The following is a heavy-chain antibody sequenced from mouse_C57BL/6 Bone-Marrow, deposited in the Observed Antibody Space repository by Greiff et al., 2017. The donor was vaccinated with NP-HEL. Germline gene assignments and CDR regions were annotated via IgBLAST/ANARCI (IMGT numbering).Heavy chain of an antibody. CDR2: INPNNGGT. CDR3: AISLYYCNTALYAMDY. Sequence: EVQLQQSGPELVKPGASVKMSCKASGYTFTDYYMHWVKQSHGKSLEWIGYINPNNGGTSYNQKFKGKATLTVNKSSSTAYMELRSLTSEDSAVDYCAISLYYCNTALYAMDYWGQGTSVTVSS. CDR1: GYTFTDYY. J-gene: IGHJ4*01. V-gene: IGHV1-22*01. D-gene: IGHD2-1*01.